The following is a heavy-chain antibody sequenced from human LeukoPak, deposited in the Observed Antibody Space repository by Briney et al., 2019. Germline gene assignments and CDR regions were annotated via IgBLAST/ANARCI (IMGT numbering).Heavy chain of an antibody. Sequence: SETLSLTCTVSGGSISSYYWSWIRQPAGKGLEWIGRIYTSGSTNYNPSLKSRVTISVDTSKNQFSLRLSSVTAADTAVYYCASQYCSGGSCYPLFDYWGQGTLVTVSS. D-gene: IGHD2-15*01. CDR3: ASQYCSGGSCYPLFDY. CDR1: GGSISSYY. V-gene: IGHV4-4*07. J-gene: IGHJ4*02. CDR2: IYTSGST.